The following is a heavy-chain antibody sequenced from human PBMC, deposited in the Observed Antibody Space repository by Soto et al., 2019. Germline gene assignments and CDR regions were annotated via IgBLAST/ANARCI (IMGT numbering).Heavy chain of an antibody. V-gene: IGHV1-3*01. CDR1: GYTFTSYS. CDR3: ARLYSGYVDY. CDR2: INAGNGNT. D-gene: IGHD5-12*01. Sequence: ASVEVSCKASGYTFTSYSMHWVLQAPGQRLEWMGWINAGNGNTKYSQKFQGRVTITRDTSASTAYMELSSLRSEDTAVYYCARLYSGYVDYWGQGTLVTVSS. J-gene: IGHJ4*02.